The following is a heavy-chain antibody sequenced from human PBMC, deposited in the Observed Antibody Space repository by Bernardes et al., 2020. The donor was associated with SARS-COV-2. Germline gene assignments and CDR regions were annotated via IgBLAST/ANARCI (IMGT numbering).Heavy chain of an antibody. V-gene: IGHV3-7*01. CDR2: IKQDGSVK. J-gene: IGHJ4*02. D-gene: IGHD2-8*01. CDR3: ARDRPNDSGSDY. Sequence: GGSLRLSCAASGFRFSSCWMSWVRQAPGRGLEWVANIKQDGSVKSYVDSVRGRFTISRDDSKNVVFLQMNSLTTEDTAIYYCARDRPNDSGSDYWGQGTLVTVSS. CDR1: GFRFSSCW.